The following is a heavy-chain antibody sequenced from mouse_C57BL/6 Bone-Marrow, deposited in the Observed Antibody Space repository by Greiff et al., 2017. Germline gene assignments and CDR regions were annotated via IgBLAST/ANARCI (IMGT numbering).Heavy chain of an antibody. CDR1: GFNIKDDY. CDR3: TTLNDYDWYFDV. Sequence: EVQLQQSGAELVRPGASVKLSCTASGFNIKDDYMHWVKQRPEQGLEWIGWIDPENGDTEYASKFQGKATITADTSSNTAYLQLSSLTSEDTAVYYCTTLNDYDWYFDVLGTGTTGTVSS. V-gene: IGHV14-4*01. CDR2: IDPENGDT. J-gene: IGHJ1*03. D-gene: IGHD2-4*01.